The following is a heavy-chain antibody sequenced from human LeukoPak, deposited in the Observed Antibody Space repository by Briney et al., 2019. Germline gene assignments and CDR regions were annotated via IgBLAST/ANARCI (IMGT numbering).Heavy chain of an antibody. CDR1: GFTFSDYY. CDR3: VAWSGGSH. D-gene: IGHD2-15*01. CDR2: INEDGRNQ. V-gene: IGHV3-7*01. Sequence: GGSLRLSCAASGFTFSDYYMSWIRQAPGKGLEWVANINEDGRNQFYVDSVKGRFTISRDIPKNSLSLQMNSLRVEDTAVYYCVAWSGGSHWGQGTLATVST. J-gene: IGHJ4*02.